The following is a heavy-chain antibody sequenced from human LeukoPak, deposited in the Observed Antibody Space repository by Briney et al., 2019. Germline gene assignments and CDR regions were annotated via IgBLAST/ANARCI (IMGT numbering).Heavy chain of an antibody. Sequence: GSLRLSCAASGFTFSKNAMSWVRQAPEKGLEWVSSITSSGSATCYADSVKGRFTISRDNSKNTLYLQMNGLRAEDTAVYYCARGVDVWGNYRQYYFDYWGQETLVTVSS. CDR2: ITSSGSAT. CDR3: ARGVDVWGNYRQYYFDY. J-gene: IGHJ4*02. V-gene: IGHV3-23*01. CDR1: GFTFSKNA. D-gene: IGHD3-16*02.